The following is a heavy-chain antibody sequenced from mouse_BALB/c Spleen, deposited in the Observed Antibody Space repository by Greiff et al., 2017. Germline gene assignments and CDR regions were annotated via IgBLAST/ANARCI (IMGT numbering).Heavy chain of an antibody. J-gene: IGHJ4*01. D-gene: IGHD3-1*01. CDR2: ISTYYGDA. V-gene: IGHV1S137*01. CDR3: ARESGLYYAMDY. CDR1: GYTFTDYA. Sequence: QVQLQQSGAELVRPGVSVKISCKGSGYTFTDYAMHWVKQSHAKSLEWIGVISTYYGDASYNQKFKGKATVTVDKSSSTAYMELARLTSEDSAIYYCARESGLYYAMDYWGQGTSVTVSS.